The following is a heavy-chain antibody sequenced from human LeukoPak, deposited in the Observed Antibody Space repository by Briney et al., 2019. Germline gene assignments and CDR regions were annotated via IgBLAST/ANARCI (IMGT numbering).Heavy chain of an antibody. Sequence: SSETLSLTCTVSGGSVSSGSYYWSWIRQPPEKGLEWIGYIYYSGSTNYNPSLKSRVTISVDTSKNQFSLKLSSVTAADTAVYYCARDHHSSSWLLYFDYWGQGTLVTVSS. CDR3: ARDHHSSSWLLYFDY. CDR2: IYYSGST. J-gene: IGHJ4*02. CDR1: GGSVSSGSYY. D-gene: IGHD6-13*01. V-gene: IGHV4-61*01.